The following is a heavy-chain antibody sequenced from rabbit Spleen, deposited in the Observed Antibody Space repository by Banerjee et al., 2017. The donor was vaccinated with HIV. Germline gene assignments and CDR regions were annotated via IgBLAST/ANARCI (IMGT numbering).Heavy chain of an antibody. D-gene: IGHD1-1*01. CDR1: GFSFSSSHY. Sequence: QSLEESGGDLVKPGASLTLTCTASGFSFSSSHYMCWVRQAPGKGLEWIACIYAGSSGTTWYASWAKGRFTISKTSSTTVTLQMTRLTAADTATYFCARDTSSSFSSYGMDLWGQGTLVTVS. J-gene: IGHJ6*01. V-gene: IGHV1S40*01. CDR2: IYAGSSGTT. CDR3: ARDTSSSFSSYGMDL.